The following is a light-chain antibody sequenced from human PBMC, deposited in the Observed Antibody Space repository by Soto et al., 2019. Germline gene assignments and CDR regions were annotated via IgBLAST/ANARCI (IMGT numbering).Light chain of an antibody. CDR3: MQALQTPTT. CDR1: QSLLHSNGYIY. V-gene: IGKV2-28*01. CDR2: LGS. J-gene: IGKJ5*01. Sequence: DIVMTQSPLSLPVTPGEPASISCRSSQSLLHSNGYIYLDWFLQKPGQSPQLLIYLGSNRASGVPDRFSGSGSGTDFTLKISRVEAEDVGVYYCMQALQTPTTFGQGTRLEI.